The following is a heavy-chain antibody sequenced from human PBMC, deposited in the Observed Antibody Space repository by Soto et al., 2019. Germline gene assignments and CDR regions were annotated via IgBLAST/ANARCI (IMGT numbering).Heavy chain of an antibody. J-gene: IGHJ3*02. CDR1: GYTFTGYY. Sequence: ASVKVSCKASGYTFTGYYMHWVRQAPGQGLEWMGWINPNSGGTNYAKKFQGWVTMTRDTSISTAYMELSRLRSDDTAVYYCARSYYYDSSGLTNDAFDIWGQGTMVTVSS. CDR3: ARSYYYDSSGLTNDAFDI. D-gene: IGHD3-22*01. V-gene: IGHV1-2*04. CDR2: INPNSGGT.